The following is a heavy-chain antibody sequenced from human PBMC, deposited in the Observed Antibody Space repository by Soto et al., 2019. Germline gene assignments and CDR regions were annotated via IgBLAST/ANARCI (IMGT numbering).Heavy chain of an antibody. CDR2: ISAYNGNT. D-gene: IGHD6-19*01. V-gene: IGHV1-18*01. CDR3: AISFRIAVAGPNNFDY. J-gene: IGHJ4*02. CDR1: GYTFTSYG. Sequence: ASVKGSCKASGYTFTSYGISWVRQAPGQGLEWMGWISAYNGNTNYAQKLQGRVTMTTDTSTSTAYMELRSLRSDDTAVYYCAISFRIAVAGPNNFDYWGQGTLVTVSS.